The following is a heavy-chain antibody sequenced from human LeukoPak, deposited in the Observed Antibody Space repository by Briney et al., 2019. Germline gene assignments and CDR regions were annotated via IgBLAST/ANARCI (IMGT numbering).Heavy chain of an antibody. CDR3: ARGDPLWFGELGFDY. Sequence: GGSLRLSCAASGFTFSSYAMSWVRQAPGKGLEWVSAISGSGGSTYYADSVKGRFTISRDNAKNSLYLQMNSLRAEDTAVYYCARGDPLWFGELGFDYWGQGTLVTVSS. CDR1: GFTFSSYA. J-gene: IGHJ4*02. CDR2: ISGSGGST. D-gene: IGHD3-10*01. V-gene: IGHV3-23*01.